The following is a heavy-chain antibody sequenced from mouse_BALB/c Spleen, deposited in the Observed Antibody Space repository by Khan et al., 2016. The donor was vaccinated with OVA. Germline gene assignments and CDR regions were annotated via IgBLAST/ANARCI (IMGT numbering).Heavy chain of an antibody. D-gene: IGHD1-1*01. V-gene: IGHV5-17*02. CDR1: GFTFSSYG. J-gene: IGHJ2*01. CDR2: ISGDSTTI. CDR3: AQSYFYGYYFDY. Sequence: LVESGGGLVQPGGSRKLSCAASGFTFSSYGVYWFRQAPERGLELVAYISGDSTTIYYADTVKGRFTIYRDNPKNTLFLQMTSLMSEDTAKYYCAQSYFYGYYFDYWGPDTTLTVSS.